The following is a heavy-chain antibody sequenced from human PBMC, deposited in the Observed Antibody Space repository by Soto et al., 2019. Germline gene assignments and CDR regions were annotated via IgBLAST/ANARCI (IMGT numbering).Heavy chain of an antibody. J-gene: IGHJ3*01. D-gene: IGHD3-22*01. V-gene: IGHV4-59*01. CDR3: AVTRLYDNFDYHRDGFNF. CDR1: GVSISDFY. CDR2: MYYSGTT. Sequence: PSETLSLTCTVSGVSISDFYWSWIRQSPGKGLESIGYMYYSGTTNYNPSLTSRVTISADTSKNQFSLKLTSVTAADTAVYFCAVTRLYDNFDYHRDGFNFWGQGTMVTVS.